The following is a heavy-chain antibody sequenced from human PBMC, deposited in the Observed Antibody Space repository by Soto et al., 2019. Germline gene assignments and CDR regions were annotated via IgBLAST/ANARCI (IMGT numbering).Heavy chain of an antibody. D-gene: IGHD6-19*01. V-gene: IGHV4-39*01. CDR1: GGSISSSSYY. CDR3: ARQRDAGYSSGWYYSV. CDR2: IYYSGST. J-gene: IGHJ6*02. Sequence: PSETLSLTCTVSGGSISSSSYYWGWIRQPPGKGLEWIGSIYYSGSTYYNPSLKSRVTISVDTSKNQFSLKLSSVTAADTAVYYCARQRDAGYSSGWYYSVWGQGTTVT.